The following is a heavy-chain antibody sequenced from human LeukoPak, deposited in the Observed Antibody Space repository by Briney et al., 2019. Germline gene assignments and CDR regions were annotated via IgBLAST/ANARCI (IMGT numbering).Heavy chain of an antibody. CDR1: GFTFSSYW. V-gene: IGHV3-7*01. Sequence: GGSLRLSCAASGFTFSSYWTSWVRQAPGKGLEWVANIKQDGSEKYYVDSVKGRFTIARDNAKNSLYLQMNSLRAEDTAVYYCATDGYCSGGSCPSHYYYYYMDVWGKGTTVTISS. D-gene: IGHD2-15*01. J-gene: IGHJ6*03. CDR2: IKQDGSEK. CDR3: ATDGYCSGGSCPSHYYYYYMDV.